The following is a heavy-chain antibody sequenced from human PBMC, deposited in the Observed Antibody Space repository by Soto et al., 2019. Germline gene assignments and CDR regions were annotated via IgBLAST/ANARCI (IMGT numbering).Heavy chain of an antibody. J-gene: IGHJ4*02. CDR1: GGSIRSYY. CDR2: IYYSATT. Sequence: PSETLSLTCTVSGGSIRSYYWSWIRQPPGKGLEWIGYIYYSATTNYNPSLKSRVTISVDTSKNQFSLKLTSVTAADTAVYFCVMSPGWYKIDSWGQGILVTVSS. D-gene: IGHD6-19*01. CDR3: VMSPGWYKIDS. V-gene: IGHV4-59*12.